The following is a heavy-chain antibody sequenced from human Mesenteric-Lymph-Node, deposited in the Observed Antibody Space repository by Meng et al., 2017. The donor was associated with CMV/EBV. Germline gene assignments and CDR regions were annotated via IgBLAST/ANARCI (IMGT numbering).Heavy chain of an antibody. Sequence: GGSLRLSCAASGFTFDDYAMHWVRQAPGKGLEWVSGISWNSGSIGYADSVKGRFTISRDNAKNSLYLQMNSLRAEDTALYYCAKAQDSSGYGGLGYWGQGTLVTVSS. J-gene: IGHJ4*02. CDR1: GFTFDDYA. V-gene: IGHV3-9*01. CDR2: ISWNSGSI. D-gene: IGHD3-22*01. CDR3: AKAQDSSGYGGLGY.